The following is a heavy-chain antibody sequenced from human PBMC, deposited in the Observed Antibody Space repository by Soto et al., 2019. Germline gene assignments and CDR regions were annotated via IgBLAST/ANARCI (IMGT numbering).Heavy chain of an antibody. CDR3: AKVLSREYYYDSSGSGYYYGMDV. CDR2: ISGSGGST. CDR1: GFTFSSYA. J-gene: IGHJ6*02. V-gene: IGHV3-23*01. D-gene: IGHD3-22*01. Sequence: GGSLRLSCAASGFTFSSYAMSWVRQAPVKGLEWVSAISGSGGSTYYADSVKGRFTISRDNSKNTLYLQMNSLRAEDTAVYYCAKVLSREYYYDSSGSGYYYGMDVWGQGTTVTVSS.